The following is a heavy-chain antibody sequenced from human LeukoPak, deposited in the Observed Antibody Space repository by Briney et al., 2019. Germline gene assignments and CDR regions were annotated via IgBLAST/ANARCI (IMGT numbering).Heavy chain of an antibody. Sequence: GGSLRLSCAASGFTVSSNYMRWVRQAPGKGLEWVSVIYSGGSTYYADSVKGRFTISRDSSKNTLYLQMNSLRAEDTAVYYCAKGSYYDSSGSSPDYWGQGTLVTVSS. CDR3: AKGSYYDSSGSSPDY. CDR1: GFTVSSNY. D-gene: IGHD3-22*01. J-gene: IGHJ4*02. CDR2: IYSGGST. V-gene: IGHV3-53*01.